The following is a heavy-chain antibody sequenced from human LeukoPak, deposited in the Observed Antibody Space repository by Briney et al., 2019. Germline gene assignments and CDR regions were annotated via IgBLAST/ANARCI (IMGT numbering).Heavy chain of an antibody. CDR2: IYTSGST. Sequence: SETLPLTCTVSGGSISSYYWSWIRQPAGKGLEWIGRIYTSGSTNYNPSLKSRVTMSVDTSKNQFSLKLSSVTAADTAVYYCARDSITMVRGVTNDAFDIWGQGTMVTVSS. CDR3: ARDSITMVRGVTNDAFDI. V-gene: IGHV4-4*07. J-gene: IGHJ3*02. CDR1: GGSISSYY. D-gene: IGHD3-10*01.